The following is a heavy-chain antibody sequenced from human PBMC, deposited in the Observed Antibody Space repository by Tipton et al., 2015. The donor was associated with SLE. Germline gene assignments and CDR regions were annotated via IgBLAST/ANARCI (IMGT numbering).Heavy chain of an antibody. J-gene: IGHJ1*01. Sequence: GLVKPSDTLSLTCTVSGGSVSSSSKYWAWIRQPPGKGLEWIGYIYTSGSTKYSPSLRGRVTMSVDTSKNQLSLRLKSVTAADTAVFYCARGHRGHLQQWGQGTPVTVSS. CDR1: GGSVSSSSKY. CDR2: IYTSGST. V-gene: IGHV4-61*05. CDR3: ARGHRGHLQQ. D-gene: IGHD1-26*01.